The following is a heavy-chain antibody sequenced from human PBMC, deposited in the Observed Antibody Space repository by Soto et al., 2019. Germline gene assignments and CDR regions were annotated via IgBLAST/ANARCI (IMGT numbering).Heavy chain of an antibody. CDR2: IYSGGST. Sequence: EVQLVETGGGLIQPGGSLRLSCTASGFTVSSNYMSWVRQAPGKGLEWVSVIYSGGSTYYADSVKGRFTISRDNSKNTLYLQMNRLRAEDTAVYYCARDYPSGYSYGSYYYYGMDVWGQGTTVTVSS. CDR3: ARDYPSGYSYGSYYYYGMDV. D-gene: IGHD5-18*01. J-gene: IGHJ6*02. CDR1: GFTVSSNY. V-gene: IGHV3-53*02.